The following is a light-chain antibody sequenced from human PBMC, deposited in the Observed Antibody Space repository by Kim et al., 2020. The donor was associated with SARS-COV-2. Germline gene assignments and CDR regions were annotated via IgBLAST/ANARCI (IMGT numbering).Light chain of an antibody. V-gene: IGKV1-39*01. Sequence: DIQMTQSPSSLSASVGDRVTITCRASQSINTYLNWYQQKPGRAPNLLIYAASSLQSGVPSRFSGSVSGTDFTLTISSLQPEDFATYFCQQSYSTPPSFGQGTKVDI. CDR1: QSINTY. CDR3: QQSYSTPPS. J-gene: IGKJ1*01. CDR2: AAS.